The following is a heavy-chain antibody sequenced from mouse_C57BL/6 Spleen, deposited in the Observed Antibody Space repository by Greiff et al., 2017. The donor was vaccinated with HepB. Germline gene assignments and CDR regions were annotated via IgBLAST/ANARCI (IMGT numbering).Heavy chain of an antibody. CDR1: GYSITSGYY. CDR2: ISYDGSN. J-gene: IGHJ2*01. Sequence: DVKLQESGPGLVKPSQSLSLTCSVTGYSITSGYYWNWIRQFPGNKLEWMGYISYDGSNNYNPSLKNRISITRDTSKNQFFLKLNSVTTEDTATYYCARENYSNFDYWGQGTTLTVSS. D-gene: IGHD2-5*01. V-gene: IGHV3-6*01. CDR3: ARENYSNFDY.